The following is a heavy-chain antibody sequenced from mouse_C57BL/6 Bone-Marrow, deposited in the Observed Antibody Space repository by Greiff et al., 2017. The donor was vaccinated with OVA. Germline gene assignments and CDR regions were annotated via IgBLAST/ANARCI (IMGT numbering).Heavy chain of an antibody. CDR2: SRNKANDYTT. J-gene: IGHJ1*03. CDR3: ARDNWDWYCDV. D-gene: IGHD4-1*01. Sequence: EVNVVESGGGLVQSGRSLRLSCATSGFTFSDFYMEWVRQAPGKGLEWIAASRNKANDYTTEYSASVKGRFIVSRDTSQSIRYLQMNVMRAEDTAIYYCARDNWDWYCDVWGTGTTVTVSS. CDR1: GFTFSDFY. V-gene: IGHV7-1*01.